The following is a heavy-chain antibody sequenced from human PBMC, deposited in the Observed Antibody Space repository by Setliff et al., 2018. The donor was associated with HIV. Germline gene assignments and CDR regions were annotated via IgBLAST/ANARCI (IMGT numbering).Heavy chain of an antibody. V-gene: IGHV1-3*01. CDR1: GYTFTNFA. CDR2: INAGNGNT. Sequence: ASVKVSCKASGYTFTNFAMHWVRQAPGQRLEWMGWINAGNGNTKYSQKFQGRVTIARDTSASTAYMELSSLRSEDTAVYYCARAAITMIVVIANYGMDVWGQGTTVTVSS. D-gene: IGHD3-22*01. CDR3: ARAAITMIVVIANYGMDV. J-gene: IGHJ6*02.